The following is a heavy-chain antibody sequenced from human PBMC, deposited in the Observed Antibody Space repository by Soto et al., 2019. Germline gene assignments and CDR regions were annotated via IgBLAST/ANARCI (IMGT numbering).Heavy chain of an antibody. Sequence: GGSLRLSCAASGFTFGSYGMHWVRQAPGKGLEWVAVISYDGSNKYYADSVKGRFTISRDNSKNTLYLQMNSLRAEDTAVYYCAKAFCMIDDYGDYVPRPGGEMFDPWGQGTLVTVSS. CDR2: ISYDGSNK. V-gene: IGHV3-30*18. CDR3: AKAFCMIDDYGDYVPRPGGEMFDP. J-gene: IGHJ5*02. D-gene: IGHD4-17*01. CDR1: GFTFGSYG.